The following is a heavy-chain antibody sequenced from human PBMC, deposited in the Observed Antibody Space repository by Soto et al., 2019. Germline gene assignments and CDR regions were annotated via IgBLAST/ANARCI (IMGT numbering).Heavy chain of an antibody. D-gene: IGHD1-26*01. CDR2: IYYSGST. V-gene: IGHV4-30-4*01. J-gene: IGHJ6*02. Sequence: QVHLEESGPGLVKPSQTLSFTCTVLGDSIRSGDYYWNWIRQPPGRGLEWIGYIYYSGSTYYNPSLKSRLTMSVDTSKNQFSLRLSSVIAADTAVYYCARSVGYYYYGMDVWGQGTTVIVSS. CDR1: GDSIRSGDYY. CDR3: ARSVGYYYYGMDV.